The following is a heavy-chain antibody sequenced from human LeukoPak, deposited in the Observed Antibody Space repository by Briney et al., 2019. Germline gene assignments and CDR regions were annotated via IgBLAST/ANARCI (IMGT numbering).Heavy chain of an antibody. CDR3: ARDPHVEMATIGDY. CDR2: INWNGGST. V-gene: IGHV3-20*04. D-gene: IGHD5-24*01. Sequence: GGSLRLSCAASGFTFDDYGMSWVRQAPGKGLEWCSGINWNGGSTGYADSVKGRFTISRDNAKNSLYLQMNSLRAEDTALYYCARDPHVEMATIGDYWGQGTLVTVSS. J-gene: IGHJ4*02. CDR1: GFTFDDYG.